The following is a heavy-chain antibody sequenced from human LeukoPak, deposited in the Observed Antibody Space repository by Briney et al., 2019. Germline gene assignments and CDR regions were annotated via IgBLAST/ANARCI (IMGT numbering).Heavy chain of an antibody. CDR2: INPSGGST. CDR3: ARDSPRVYYGSGSYYNALGY. Sequence: GASVKVSCKASGYTFTSYYMHWVRQAPGQGLEWMGIINPSGGSTSYAQKFQGRVTMTRDTSTSTVYMERSSLRSEDTTVYYCARDSPRVYYGSGSYYNALGYWGQGTLVTVSS. V-gene: IGHV1-46*01. CDR1: GYTFTSYY. D-gene: IGHD3-10*01. J-gene: IGHJ4*02.